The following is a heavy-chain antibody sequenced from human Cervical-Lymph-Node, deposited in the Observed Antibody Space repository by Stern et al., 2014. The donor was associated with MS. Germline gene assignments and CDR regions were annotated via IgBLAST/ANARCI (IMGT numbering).Heavy chain of an antibody. CDR3: ARDFSSTWSWKPGGLDAHGLDV. J-gene: IGHJ6*02. CDR1: GFRFSSYA. Sequence: QVQLVQSGGGVIQPGRSLRLSCAASGFRFSSYAMHLVRQAPGKGLEWVAVISYDGAQKFYVDSVKGRFTISRGSSRYTLHLQMDSVRPEDTATYYGARDFSSTWSWKPGGLDAHGLDVWGQGTTVIVSS. CDR2: ISYDGAQK. D-gene: IGHD6-13*01. V-gene: IGHV3-30*17.